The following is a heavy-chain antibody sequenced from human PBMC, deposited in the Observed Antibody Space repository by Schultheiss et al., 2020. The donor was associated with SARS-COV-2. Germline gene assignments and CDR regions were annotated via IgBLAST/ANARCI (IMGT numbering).Heavy chain of an antibody. J-gene: IGHJ5*02. D-gene: IGHD4-17*01. V-gene: IGHV2-5*01. CDR2: IYWNDDK. Sequence: SGPTLVQPTQTLTLTCTFSGFSLNTYGVGVGWIRQPPGKSLEWLAVIYWNDDKRYSPSLKSRLTITKDTSTNQVVLTMTNMDPVDTATDYCAHRKDYGDYPTWMYHGRYNWFDPWGQGARVTVAS. CDR1: GFSLNTYGVG. CDR3: AHRKDYGDYPTWMYHGRYNWFDP.